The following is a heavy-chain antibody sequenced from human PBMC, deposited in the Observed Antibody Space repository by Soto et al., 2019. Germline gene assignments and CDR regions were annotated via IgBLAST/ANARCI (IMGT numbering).Heavy chain of an antibody. CDR3: ARDRGNVDTAMVGVFDY. Sequence: QVQLVQSGAEVKKPGSSVKVSCKASGGTFSSYAISWVRQAPGQGLEWMGGIIPIFGTANYAQKFQGRVTITADKSTSTAYMELSSLRSEDTAVYYCARDRGNVDTAMVGVFDYWGQGTLVTVSS. J-gene: IGHJ4*02. CDR2: IIPIFGTA. CDR1: GGTFSSYA. V-gene: IGHV1-69*06. D-gene: IGHD5-18*01.